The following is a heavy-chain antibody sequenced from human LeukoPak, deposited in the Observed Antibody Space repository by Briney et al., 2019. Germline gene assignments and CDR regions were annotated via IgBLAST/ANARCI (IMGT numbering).Heavy chain of an antibody. CDR1: RFIFTDYY. CDR3: ARLSGWSYHFDH. CDR2: ISSTSSVI. J-gene: IGHJ4*02. V-gene: IGHV3-11*01. D-gene: IGHD6-19*01. Sequence: GGSLRLSCAASRFIFTDYYMSWIRQSPGKGLEWVAYISSTSSVIHYTDSVRGRFTISRDNAKNSVFLQMDSLRAEDTAVYHCARLSGWSYHFDHWGPGILVTVPS.